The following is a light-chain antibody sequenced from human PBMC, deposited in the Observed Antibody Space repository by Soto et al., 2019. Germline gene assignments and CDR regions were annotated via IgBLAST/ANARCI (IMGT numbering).Light chain of an antibody. J-gene: IGKJ1*01. CDR3: QQYSTYPWT. Sequence: DIQMTQSPSTLSASVGDRVTITCRASQTISTLLAWYQQRQGKAPNLLIYKAASLESGVPSRFSGSGSGTEFNLTISSLQPDEFATYFCQQYSTYPWTFGQGTKVEVK. V-gene: IGKV1-5*03. CDR2: KAA. CDR1: QTISTL.